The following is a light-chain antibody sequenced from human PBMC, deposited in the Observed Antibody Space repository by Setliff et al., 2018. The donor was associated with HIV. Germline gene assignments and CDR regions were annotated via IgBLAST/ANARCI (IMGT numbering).Light chain of an antibody. V-gene: IGLV2-23*02. Sequence: QSVLTQPASVSGSPGQSITISCTGTNRDIGDNDVSWYQHHPGRAPKLIIYYVSERPLGVSSRFSAARSGNTDSLTISGLQADDEAIYYCSSSPRSLTFLVFATGTKVTVL. CDR1: NRDIGDND. CDR3: SSSPRSLTFLV. J-gene: IGLJ1*01. CDR2: YVS.